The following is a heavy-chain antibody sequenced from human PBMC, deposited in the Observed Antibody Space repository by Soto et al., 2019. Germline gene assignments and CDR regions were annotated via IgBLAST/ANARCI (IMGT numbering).Heavy chain of an antibody. V-gene: IGHV1-58*01. CDR1: GFTFSRSA. J-gene: IGHJ4*02. CDR2: IVVGNGNT. CDR3: ARGPDYGDYATYFDY. Sequence: SVKVSCKASGFTFSRSAVQWVRQARGQRLEWIGGIVVGNGNTNYAQKFQGRVTITTDMSTSTAYMELSSLRSEDTAVYYCARGPDYGDYATYFDYWGQGTLVTVSS. D-gene: IGHD4-17*01.